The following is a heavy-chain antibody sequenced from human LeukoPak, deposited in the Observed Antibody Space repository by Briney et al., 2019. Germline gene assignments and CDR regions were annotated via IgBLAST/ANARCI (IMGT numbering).Heavy chain of an antibody. Sequence: GGSLRLSCAASGFTFSSYVMRWVRQAPGKGLEWVSGISGSGGSTYYGDSVKGRFAISRDNSKNMIYLQMNSLTAEDTAVYYCARDVLPGAYWGQGTLVTVSS. J-gene: IGHJ4*02. CDR1: GFTFSSYV. V-gene: IGHV3-23*01. CDR3: ARDVLPGAY. CDR2: ISGSGGST. D-gene: IGHD2-2*01.